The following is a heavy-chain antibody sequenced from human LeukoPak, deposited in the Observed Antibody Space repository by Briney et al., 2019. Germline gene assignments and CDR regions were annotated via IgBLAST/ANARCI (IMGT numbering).Heavy chain of an antibody. CDR3: ARDPRRVIGYCSSTSCYTNAFDI. CDR1: GGSISSYY. Sequence: TPSETLPLTCTVSGGSISSYYWSWIRQPPGKGLEWIGYIYYSGSTNYNPSLKSRVTISVDASKNQFSLKLSSVTAADTAVYYCARDPRRVIGYCSSTSCYTNAFDIWGQGTMVTVSS. CDR2: IYYSGST. V-gene: IGHV4-59*01. D-gene: IGHD2-2*02. J-gene: IGHJ3*02.